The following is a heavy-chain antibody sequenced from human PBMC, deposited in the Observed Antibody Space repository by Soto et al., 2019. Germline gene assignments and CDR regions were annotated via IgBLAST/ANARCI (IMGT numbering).Heavy chain of an antibody. CDR3: TTLTSY. V-gene: IGHV3-74*01. CDR1: GLTFTNYW. Sequence: LRLSCVVSGLTFTNYWMHWVRQAPGKGLVWISRINPDGSSTTYAESVEGRFTISRDNTKNTLYLQMNSLRSEDTAMYYCTTLTSYWGQGTLVTVSS. CDR2: INPDGSST. D-gene: IGHD3-10*01. J-gene: IGHJ4*02.